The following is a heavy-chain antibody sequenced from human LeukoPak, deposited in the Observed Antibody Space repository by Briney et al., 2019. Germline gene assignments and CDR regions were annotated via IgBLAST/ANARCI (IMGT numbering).Heavy chain of an antibody. CDR3: ARAQSWYYYDSSGVDAFDI. CDR1: GGSISSYY. J-gene: IGHJ3*02. Sequence: SETLSLTCTVSGGSISSYYWSWIRQPPGKGLEWIGYSYYSGSTNYNPSLKSRVTITVDTSKNQFSLKLSSVTAADTAVYYCARAQSWYYYDSSGVDAFDIWGQGTMVTVSS. CDR2: SYYSGST. D-gene: IGHD3-22*01. V-gene: IGHV4-59*01.